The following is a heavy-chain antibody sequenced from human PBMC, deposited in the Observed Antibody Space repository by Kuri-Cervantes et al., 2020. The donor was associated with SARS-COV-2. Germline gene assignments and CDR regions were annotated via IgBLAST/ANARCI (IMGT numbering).Heavy chain of an antibody. Sequence: SVKVSCKASGGTFSSYAHSWVRQAPGQGLEWMGGIIPTLGTPNYAQKFEGRVTITADESTSTAYMELSSLRSEDTAVYYCALGYWGSGYPRNYYHMDVWGKGTTVTVSS. CDR2: IIPTLGTP. J-gene: IGHJ6*03. D-gene: IGHD3-22*01. CDR3: ALGYWGSGYPRNYYHMDV. CDR1: GGTFSSYA. V-gene: IGHV1-69*13.